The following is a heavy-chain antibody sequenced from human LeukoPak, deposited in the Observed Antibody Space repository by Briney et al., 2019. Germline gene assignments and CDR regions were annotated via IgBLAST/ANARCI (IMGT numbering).Heavy chain of an antibody. CDR2: ISSSSSYI. CDR3: ARDGAGAYYDFWSTDC. CDR1: GFTFSSYS. J-gene: IGHJ4*02. Sequence: GGSLRLSCAASGFTFSSYSMNWVRQAPGKGLEWVSSISSSSSYIYYADSVKGRFTISRDNAKNSLYLQMNSLRAEDTAVYYCARDGAGAYYDFWSTDCWGQGTLVTVSS. V-gene: IGHV3-21*01. D-gene: IGHD3-3*01.